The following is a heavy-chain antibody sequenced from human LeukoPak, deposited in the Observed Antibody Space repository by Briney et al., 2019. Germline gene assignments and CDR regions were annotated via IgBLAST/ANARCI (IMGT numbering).Heavy chain of an antibody. J-gene: IGHJ5*02. Sequence: GASVKVSCKASGYTFTSYDINWVRQATGQGLEWMGWMNPNSGNTGYAQKFQGGVTMTRNTSISTAYMELSSLRSEDTAVYYCARGQTPRQARYWFDPWGQGTLVTVSS. CDR1: GYTFTSYD. CDR2: MNPNSGNT. CDR3: ARGQTPRQARYWFDP. V-gene: IGHV1-8*01.